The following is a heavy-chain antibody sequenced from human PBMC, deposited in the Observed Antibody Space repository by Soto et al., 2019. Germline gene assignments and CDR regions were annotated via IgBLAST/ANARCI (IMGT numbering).Heavy chain of an antibody. V-gene: IGHV1-69*01. J-gene: IGHJ6*02. CDR1: GGTFSSYA. D-gene: IGHD2-8*01. CDR2: IIPIFGTA. Sequence: QVQLVQSGAEVKKPGSSVKVSCKASGGTFSSYAISWVRQAPGQGLEWMGGIIPIFGTANYAQKFQGRVTITADESTSTDYMELSSLRSEDTAVYYCAGVMGIPPYYYYYYVMDVWGQGTTVTVSS. CDR3: AGVMGIPPYYYYYYVMDV.